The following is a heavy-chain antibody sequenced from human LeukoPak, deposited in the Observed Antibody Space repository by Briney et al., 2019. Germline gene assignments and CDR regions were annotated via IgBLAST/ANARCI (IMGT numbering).Heavy chain of an antibody. V-gene: IGHV3-53*01. CDR1: GFAVSSNY. Sequence: GGSLRLFCAASGFAVSSNYMSWVRQAPGKGLEWVSVIYSGGSTYYADSVKGRFTISRDNSKNTLYLQMNSLRAEDTAVYYCARHRAYYDSSGYYISNGFDYWGQGTLVTVSS. J-gene: IGHJ4*02. CDR3: ARHRAYYDSSGYYISNGFDY. D-gene: IGHD3-22*01. CDR2: IYSGGST.